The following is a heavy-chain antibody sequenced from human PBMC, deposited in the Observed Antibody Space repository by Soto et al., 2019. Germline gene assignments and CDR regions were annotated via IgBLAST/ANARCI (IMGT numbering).Heavy chain of an antibody. CDR1: GGPFSDFH. D-gene: IGHD6-6*01. J-gene: IGHJ6*02. Sequence: PSETLSLTCVVYGGPFSDFHRSRLRQPPGKGLEWNGEINHSGSTNYNPYLRSRATFSVDTSTNRISLRLTSVTAADSAIYYCVGSSPGRYYYYGLDVWGQGTTVT. V-gene: IGHV4-34*01. CDR3: VGSSPGRYYYYGLDV. CDR2: INHSGST.